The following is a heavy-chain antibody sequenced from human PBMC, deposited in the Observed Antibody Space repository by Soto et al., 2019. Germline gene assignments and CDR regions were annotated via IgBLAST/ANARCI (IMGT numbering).Heavy chain of an antibody. J-gene: IGHJ4*02. CDR2: ISYDGAIK. CDR3: AKDRGNIDPYFDY. D-gene: IGHD2-15*01. V-gene: IGHV3-30*18. Sequence: PGGSLRLSCAASEFTFSSYGMTWVRQAPGKGLEWVAVISYDGAIKHYADSVKGRFTISRDNSKNTLYLQMNSLIPEDTAVYYCAKDRGNIDPYFDYWGQVTLVTVSS. CDR1: EFTFSSYG.